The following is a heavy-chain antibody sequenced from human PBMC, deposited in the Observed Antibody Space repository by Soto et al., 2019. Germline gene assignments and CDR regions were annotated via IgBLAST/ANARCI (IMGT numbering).Heavy chain of an antibody. J-gene: IGHJ3*02. CDR2: IYYSGST. Sequence: SETLSLTCTVSGGSISSGGYYWSWIGQHPGKGLEWIGYIYYSGSTYYNPSLKSRVTISVDTSKNQFSLKLSSVTAADTAVYYCARVGSSSSWFRDAFDIWGQGTMVT. CDR3: ARVGSSSSWFRDAFDI. V-gene: IGHV4-31*03. CDR1: GGSISSGGYY. D-gene: IGHD6-6*01.